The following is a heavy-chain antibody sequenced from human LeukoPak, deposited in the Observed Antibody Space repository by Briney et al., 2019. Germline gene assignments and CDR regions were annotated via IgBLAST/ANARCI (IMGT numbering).Heavy chain of an antibody. D-gene: IGHD6-13*01. CDR2: IYPGDSDT. CDR1: GYSFTSYW. V-gene: IGHV5-51*01. J-gene: IGHJ6*03. CDR3: ARRGAAAGIYYYYYMDV. Sequence: GESLKISCKGSGYSFTSYWIGWVRQMPGKGLEWMGIIYPGDSDTRYSPSFQGQVTISADKSISTAYLQWSSLKASDTAMSYCARRGAAAGIYYYYYMDVWGKGTTVTVSS.